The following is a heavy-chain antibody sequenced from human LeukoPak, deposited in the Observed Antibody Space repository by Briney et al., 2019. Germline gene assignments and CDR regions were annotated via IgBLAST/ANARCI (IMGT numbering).Heavy chain of an antibody. CDR2: IYYSGST. CDR3: ARQNRGGRLNV. D-gene: IGHD4-23*01. Sequence: SETLSLTCTVSGDSMSSYYWSWIRQPPGKGLEWIGCIYYSGSTNYNPSLKSRVTISVDTSKNQFSLKLSSVTAADTAVYYCARQNRGGRLNVWGQGTTVTVSS. J-gene: IGHJ6*02. V-gene: IGHV4-59*08. CDR1: GDSMSSYY.